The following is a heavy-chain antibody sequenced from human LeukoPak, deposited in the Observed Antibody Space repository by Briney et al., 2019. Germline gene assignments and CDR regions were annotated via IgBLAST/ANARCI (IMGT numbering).Heavy chain of an antibody. V-gene: IGHV1-18*04. J-gene: IGHJ5*02. CDR3: ARDPLGGAVADNWFDP. Sequence: ASVKVSCKASGYTFTSYGISWVRQAPGQGLEWMGWISAYNGNTNYARKLQGRVAMTTDTSTSTAYMELRSLRSDDTAVYYCARDPLGGAVADNWFDPGGQGTLVTVSS. CDR1: GYTFTSYG. CDR2: ISAYNGNT. D-gene: IGHD3-16*01.